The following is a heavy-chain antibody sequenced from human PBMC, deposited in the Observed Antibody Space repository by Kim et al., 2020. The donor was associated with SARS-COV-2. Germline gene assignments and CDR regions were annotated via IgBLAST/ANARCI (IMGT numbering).Heavy chain of an antibody. CDR2: INWNAGST. CDR1: GFTFDDYG. Sequence: GGSLRLSCAASGFTFDDYGMSWVRQAPGKGLEWVSGINWNAGSTGYADSVKGRFTISRDNAKKSLYLQMNSLRAEDTAVYHCARDHESTNSAWYFDLWGPGTLVTVSS. CDR3: ARDHESTNSAWYFDL. D-gene: IGHD1-1*01. J-gene: IGHJ2*01. V-gene: IGHV3-20*01.